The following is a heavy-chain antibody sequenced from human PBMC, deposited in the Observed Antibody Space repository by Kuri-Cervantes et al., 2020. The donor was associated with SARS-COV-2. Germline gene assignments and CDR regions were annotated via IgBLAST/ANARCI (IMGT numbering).Heavy chain of an antibody. D-gene: IGHD3-10*01. Sequence: GGSLRLSCAASGFTFSSYAMHWVRQAPGKGLEWVAVISYDGSNKYYADSVKGRFTISRDNSKNTLYLQMNSLRAEDTAVYYCARSQVGSYYNSLDYWGQGTLVTVSS. CDR3: ARSQVGSYYNSLDY. V-gene: IGHV3-30-3*01. CDR2: ISYDGSNK. CDR1: GFTFSSYA. J-gene: IGHJ4*02.